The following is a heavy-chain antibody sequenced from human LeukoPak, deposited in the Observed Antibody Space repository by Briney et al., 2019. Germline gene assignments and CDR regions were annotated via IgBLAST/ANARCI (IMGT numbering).Heavy chain of an antibody. CDR3: AREARYQLLYSTFDY. V-gene: IGHV1-18*01. Sequence: ASVKVSCKASGYNFIGYGITWVRQAPGQGLEWMGWVSSYNGNADFAQKFQGRISMTTEISTTTVYMELRSLRSDDTAVYYCAREARYQLLYSTFDYWGQGTLVTVSS. CDR1: GYNFIGYG. J-gene: IGHJ4*02. CDR2: VSSYNGNA. D-gene: IGHD2-2*02.